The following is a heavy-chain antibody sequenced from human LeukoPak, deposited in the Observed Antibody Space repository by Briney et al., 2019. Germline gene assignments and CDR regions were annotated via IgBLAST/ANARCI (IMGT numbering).Heavy chain of an antibody. Sequence: GGSLRLSCAASGLTFNNAWMTWVRQAPGKGLEWVSVICGSGGSTYYADSVKGRFTISRDISKNTLYLQMNSLRVEDTAVYYCAKAEAGGGNLDRCMDVWGQGTTVTVSS. CDR3: AKAEAGGGNLDRCMDV. V-gene: IGHV3-23*01. CDR2: ICGSGGST. CDR1: GLTFNNAW. J-gene: IGHJ6*02. D-gene: IGHD4-23*01.